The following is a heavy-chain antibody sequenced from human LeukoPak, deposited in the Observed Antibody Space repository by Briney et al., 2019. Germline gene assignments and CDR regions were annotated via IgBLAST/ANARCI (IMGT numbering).Heavy chain of an antibody. J-gene: IGHJ4*02. D-gene: IGHD5-24*01. CDR3: TRDEGDGYNFLDY. V-gene: IGHV3-49*03. CDR2: IRSKAYGGTT. Sequence: GGSLRLSCTASGFTFGDYAMSWFRQAPGKGLECVGFIRSKAYGGTTEYASSVKGRFTISRDDSKSIAYLQMNSLKTEDAAVYHCTRDEGDGYNFLDYWGQGTLVTVSS. CDR1: GFTFGDYA.